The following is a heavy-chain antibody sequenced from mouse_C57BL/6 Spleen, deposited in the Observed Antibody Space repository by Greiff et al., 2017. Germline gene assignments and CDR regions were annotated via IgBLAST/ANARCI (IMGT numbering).Heavy chain of an antibody. CDR3: ARGSYGSSYGYFDV. D-gene: IGHD1-1*01. CDR1: GYTFTDYY. V-gene: IGHV1-76*01. Sequence: QVQLQQSGAELVRPGASVKLSCKASGYTFTDYYINWVKQRPGQGLEWIARIYPGSGNTYYNEKFKGKATLTAEKSSSTAYMQLSSLTSEDSAVYFCARGSYGSSYGYFDVWGTGTTVTVSS. CDR2: IYPGSGNT. J-gene: IGHJ1*03.